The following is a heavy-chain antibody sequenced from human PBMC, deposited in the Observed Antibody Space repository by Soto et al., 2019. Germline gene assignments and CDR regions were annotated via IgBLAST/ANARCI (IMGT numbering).Heavy chain of an antibody. J-gene: IGHJ4*02. CDR3: ARRGFWSGYTDGYFDY. Sequence: SETLSLTCTVSGGSISSSSYYWGWIRRPPGKGLEWIGSIYYSGSTYYNPSLKSRVTISVDTSKNQFSLKLSSVTAADTAVYYCARRGFWSGYTDGYFDYWGQGTLVTVSS. CDR2: IYYSGST. V-gene: IGHV4-39*01. D-gene: IGHD3-3*01. CDR1: GGSISSSSYY.